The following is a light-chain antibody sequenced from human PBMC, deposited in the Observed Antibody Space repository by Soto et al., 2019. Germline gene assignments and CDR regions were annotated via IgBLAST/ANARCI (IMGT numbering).Light chain of an antibody. CDR2: DAS. J-gene: IGKJ2*01. Sequence: DIQMTQSPSTLSASVGDRVTITCRASQSISRWSAWYQQKPGKAPKLLIYDASSLESGVPSRFSGSGSGTEFTLTISSLQPDDFATYYCQQYNSYPLFGQGTKLEIK. CDR1: QSISRW. V-gene: IGKV1-5*01. CDR3: QQYNSYPL.